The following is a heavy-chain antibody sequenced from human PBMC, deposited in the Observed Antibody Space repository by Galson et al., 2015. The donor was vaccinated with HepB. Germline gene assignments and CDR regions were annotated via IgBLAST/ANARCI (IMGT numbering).Heavy chain of an antibody. CDR3: ARDERECSGGSCYGGWFDP. D-gene: IGHD2-15*01. Sequence: SLRLSCAASGFTFSSYSMNWVRQAPGKGLEWVSYISSSSSTIYYADSVKGRFTISRDNAKNSLYLQMNSLRDEDTAVYYCARDERECSGGSCYGGWFDPWGQGTLVTVSS. V-gene: IGHV3-48*02. CDR1: GFTFSSYS. CDR2: ISSSSSTI. J-gene: IGHJ5*02.